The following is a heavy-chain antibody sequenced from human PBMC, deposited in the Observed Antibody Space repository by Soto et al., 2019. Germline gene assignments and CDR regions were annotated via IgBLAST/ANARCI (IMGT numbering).Heavy chain of an antibody. CDR1: GFTFSDYY. CDR3: ARDGKWLRSPDDAFDI. Sequence: PGGSLRLSCAASGFTFSDYYMSWIRQAPGKGLEWVSYISSSGSTIYYADSVKGRFTISRDNAKNSLYLQMNSLRAEDTAGYYCARDGKWLRSPDDAFDIWGQGTMVTVSS. D-gene: IGHD5-12*01. J-gene: IGHJ3*02. V-gene: IGHV3-11*01. CDR2: ISSSGSTI.